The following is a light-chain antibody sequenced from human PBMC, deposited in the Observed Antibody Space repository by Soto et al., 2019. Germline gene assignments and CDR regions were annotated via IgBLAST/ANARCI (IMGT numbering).Light chain of an antibody. CDR2: DAY. CDR3: QQYVASPSN. V-gene: IGKV3-15*01. CDR1: QGVGST. J-gene: IGKJ2*01. Sequence: EIVMTQSPATLSVSPGERVTLSCRASQGVGSTLAWYRQQPGQAPRLLIYDAYIRATGVPARFSGSGSGTEFTLTISSLQSEDFAVYYCQQYVASPSNFGQGPK.